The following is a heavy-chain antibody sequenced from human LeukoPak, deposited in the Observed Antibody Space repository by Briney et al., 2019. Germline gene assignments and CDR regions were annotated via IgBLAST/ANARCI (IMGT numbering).Heavy chain of an antibody. D-gene: IGHD3-3*01. CDR1: GGSISSYY. Sequence: SETLSLTCTVSGGSISSYYWSWIRQPAGKGLEWIGRIYTSGSTNYNPSLKSRVTMSVDTSKNQFSLKLSSVTAADTAVYYCAREVGYYDFWSGYLSSYYFDYWGQGTLVTVSS. CDR2: IYTSGST. CDR3: AREVGYYDFWSGYLSSYYFDY. V-gene: IGHV4-4*07. J-gene: IGHJ4*02.